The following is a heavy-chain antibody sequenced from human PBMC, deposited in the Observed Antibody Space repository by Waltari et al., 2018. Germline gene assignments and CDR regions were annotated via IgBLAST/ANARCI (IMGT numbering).Heavy chain of an antibody. CDR2: ISGSGGST. D-gene: IGHD2-8*01. CDR3: AKEGGCTLYCYYYYGMDV. Sequence: EVQLLESGGGLVQPGGSLRLSCAASGFTFSSYAMSWVRQAPGKGLEWVSAISGSGGSTYYADSVKGRFTISRDNSKNTLYLQMNSLRAEDTAVYYCAKEGGCTLYCYYYYGMDVWGQGTTVTVSS. CDR1: GFTFSSYA. V-gene: IGHV3-23*01. J-gene: IGHJ6*02.